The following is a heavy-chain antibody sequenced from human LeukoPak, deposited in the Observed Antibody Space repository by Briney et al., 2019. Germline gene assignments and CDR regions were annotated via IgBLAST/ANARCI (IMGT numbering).Heavy chain of an antibody. D-gene: IGHD3-10*01. J-gene: IGHJ4*02. CDR1: GGSFSGYY. CDR3: ARRGSGSYYNGGPSFDY. CDR2: INHSGST. V-gene: IGHV4-34*01. Sequence: SETLSLTCAVYGGSFSGYYWSWIRQPPGRGLEWIGEINHSGSTNYNPSLKSRVTISVDTSKNQFSLKLSSVTAADTAVYYCARRGSGSYYNGGPSFDYWGQGTLVTVSS.